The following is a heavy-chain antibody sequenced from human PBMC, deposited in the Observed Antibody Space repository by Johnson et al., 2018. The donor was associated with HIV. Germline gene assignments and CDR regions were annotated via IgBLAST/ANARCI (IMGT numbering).Heavy chain of an antibody. CDR3: AREAVPRGLQSAFGGAFDI. Sequence: VQLVESGGGLVQPGGSLRLSCAASGFLFSSQWLSWVRQAPGKGPEWVASLKEDGGAIYYADSVEGRFTISRDNTKESLYLQMNNLRAEDTAVYYCAREAVPRGLQSAFGGAFDIWGQGTMVTVSS. V-gene: IGHV3-7*05. J-gene: IGHJ3*02. CDR2: LKEDGGAI. CDR1: GFLFSSQW. D-gene: IGHD3-16*01.